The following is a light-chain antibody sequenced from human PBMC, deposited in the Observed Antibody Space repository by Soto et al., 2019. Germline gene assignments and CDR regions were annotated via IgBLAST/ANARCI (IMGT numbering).Light chain of an antibody. J-gene: IGKJ1*01. CDR3: QHYNSYSEA. CDR2: KAS. Sequence: DIQPTQSPSTLSGSVGDRVTIPCGASQTISSWLAWYQQKPGKAPKLLIYKASTLKSGVPSRFSGSGSGTEFTLTISSLQPDDFATYYCQHYNSYSEAFGQGTKVDIK. V-gene: IGKV1-5*03. CDR1: QTISSW.